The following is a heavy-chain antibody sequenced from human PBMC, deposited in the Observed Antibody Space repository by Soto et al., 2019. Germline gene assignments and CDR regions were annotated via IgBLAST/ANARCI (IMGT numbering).Heavy chain of an antibody. J-gene: IGHJ4*02. CDR1: GFTFSSYA. D-gene: IGHD7-27*01. Sequence: QVQLVESGGGVVQPGRSLRLSCAASGFTFSSYAMHWVRQAPGKGLEWVAVISYDGSNKYYADSVKGRFTISRDNSKNTLYLQMNSLRAEDTAVYYCARSPLVNWGSWWYYFDYLGQGTLVTVAS. CDR2: ISYDGSNK. V-gene: IGHV3-30-3*01. CDR3: ARSPLVNWGSWWYYFDY.